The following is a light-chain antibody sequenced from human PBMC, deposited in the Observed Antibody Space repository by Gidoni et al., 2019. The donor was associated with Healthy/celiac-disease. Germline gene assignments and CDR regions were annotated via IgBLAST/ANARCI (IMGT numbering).Light chain of an antibody. V-gene: IGLV1-44*01. CDR3: AAWDDSLNGHVV. CDR2: SNN. Sequence: QSVLTQPTSASGTPGHRVTISCSGSTSNLGSNTVNWYQQLPGTAPKLLIYSNNQRPSGVPDRFSGSKSGTSASLAISGLQSEDEADYYCAAWDDSLNGHVVFGGGTKLTVL. CDR1: TSNLGSNT. J-gene: IGLJ2*01.